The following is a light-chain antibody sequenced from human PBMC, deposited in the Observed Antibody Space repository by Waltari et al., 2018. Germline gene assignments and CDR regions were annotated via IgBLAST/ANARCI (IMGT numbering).Light chain of an antibody. CDR3: QQYVNTRLT. CDR2: GAS. V-gene: IGKV3-20*01. J-gene: IGKJ3*01. CDR1: QSVRSSY. Sequence: ETVFTQSQGTLSLSPGERATLPCRASQSVRSSYLAWYQQKPGQAPRLLIYGASSRATGIPDRFSGSRSGTDFTLTISRLEPEDFAVYYCQQYVNTRLTFGPGTKVDIK.